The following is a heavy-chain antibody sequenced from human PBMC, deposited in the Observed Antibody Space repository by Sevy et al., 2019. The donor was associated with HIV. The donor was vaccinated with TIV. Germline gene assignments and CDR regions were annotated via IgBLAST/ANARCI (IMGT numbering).Heavy chain of an antibody. V-gene: IGHV3-30-3*01. CDR1: GFTFSGYT. Sequence: GGSLRLSCAASGFTFSGYTLHWVRQAPGKGLEWVADISFDGSNKYYVDSVKGRFTISRDNSKNTLYLQMNSLRPEDTAVYYCARGGWDIVVVPAAFDIWGQGTMVTVSS. CDR3: ARGGWDIVVVPAAFDI. D-gene: IGHD2-2*01. J-gene: IGHJ3*02. CDR2: ISFDGSNK.